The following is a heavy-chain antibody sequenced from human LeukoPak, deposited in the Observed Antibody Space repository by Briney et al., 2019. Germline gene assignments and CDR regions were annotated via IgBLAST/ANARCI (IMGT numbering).Heavy chain of an antibody. CDR2: ISGSGGST. Sequence: GGSLRLSCAASGFTFSSYAMSWVRQAPGKGLEWVSAISGSGGSTYYADSVKGRFTISRDNSKNTLYLQMNSLRAEDTAVYYCATDSGYYYYHGMDVWGRGTTVTVSS. J-gene: IGHJ6*02. CDR3: ATDSGYYYYHGMDV. D-gene: IGHD5-12*01. V-gene: IGHV3-23*01. CDR1: GFTFSSYA.